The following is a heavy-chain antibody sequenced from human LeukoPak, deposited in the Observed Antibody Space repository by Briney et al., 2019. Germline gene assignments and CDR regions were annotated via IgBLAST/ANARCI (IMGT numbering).Heavy chain of an antibody. CDR1: GFTFSSYA. D-gene: IGHD3-22*01. CDR2: ISGSGGST. J-gene: IGHJ4*02. Sequence: GGSLRLSCAASGFTFSSYAMSWVRQAPGKGLEWVSAISGSGGSTYYADSVKGRFTISRDNSKNTLYLQMNSLRAEDPAVYYCAEFWVYYYDRSDYYFDYWGQGTLVTVSS. V-gene: IGHV3-23*01. CDR3: AEFWVYYYDRSDYYFDY.